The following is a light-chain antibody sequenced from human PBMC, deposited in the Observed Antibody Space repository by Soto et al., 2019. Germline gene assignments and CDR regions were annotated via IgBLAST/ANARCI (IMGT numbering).Light chain of an antibody. CDR1: QSVSSNY. V-gene: IGKV3-20*01. Sequence: EIVMTQSPATLSVSPGERATLSCRASQSVSSNYLAWYQQKPGQAPRLLIYGASSRATGIPDRFSGSGSGTDFTLTISRLEPEDFALYFCQQYGNPRITFGQGTRLEIK. J-gene: IGKJ5*01. CDR2: GAS. CDR3: QQYGNPRIT.